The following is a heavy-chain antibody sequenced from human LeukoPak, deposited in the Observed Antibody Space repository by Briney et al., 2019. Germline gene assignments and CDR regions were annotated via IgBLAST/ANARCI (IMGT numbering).Heavy chain of an antibody. Sequence: GASVKVSCKASGYTFTSYYMHWVRQAPGQGLEWMGIINPSGGSTSYAQKFQGRVTMTTDTSTSTAYMELRSLRSDDTAVYYCARDTSGSSGDNWFDPWGQGTLVTVSS. J-gene: IGHJ5*02. CDR1: GYTFTSYY. D-gene: IGHD3-10*01. V-gene: IGHV1-46*01. CDR2: INPSGGST. CDR3: ARDTSGSSGDNWFDP.